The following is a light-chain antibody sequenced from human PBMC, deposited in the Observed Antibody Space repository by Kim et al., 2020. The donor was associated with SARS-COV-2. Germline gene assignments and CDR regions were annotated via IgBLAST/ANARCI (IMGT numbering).Light chain of an antibody. CDR3: NARDSSTNRLV. CDR2: GNN. CDR1: SLRSYY. Sequence: ALGETVSSTSRGDSLRSYYATWYHQKPGQAPVVVINGNNNRPSGVPARFSGSSSGNTAALTIAGAQAEDEADYYCNARDSSTNRLVFGGGTQLTVL. V-gene: IGLV3-19*01. J-gene: IGLJ2*01.